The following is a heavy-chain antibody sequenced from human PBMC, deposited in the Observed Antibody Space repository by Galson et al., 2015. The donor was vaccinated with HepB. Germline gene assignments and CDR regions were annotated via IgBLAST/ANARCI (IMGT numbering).Heavy chain of an antibody. V-gene: IGHV5-51*01. D-gene: IGHD3-10*01. J-gene: IGHJ6*02. CDR3: ARVKNYGSGSYPQIHYYYYGMNV. CDR1: GYSFTSYW. CDR2: IYPGDSDT. Sequence: QSGAEVKKPGESLKISCKGSGYSFTSYWIGWVRQMPGKGLEWMGIIYPGDSDTRYSPSFQGQVTISADKSISTAYLQWSSLKASDTAMYYCARVKNYGSGSYPQIHYYYYGMNVWGQGTTVTVSS.